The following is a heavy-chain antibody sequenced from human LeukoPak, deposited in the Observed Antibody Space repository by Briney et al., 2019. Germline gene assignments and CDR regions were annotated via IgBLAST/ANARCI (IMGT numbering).Heavy chain of an antibody. V-gene: IGHV3-73*01. CDR2: IRSKANSYAT. CDR3: TLNLLYSSSWYG. D-gene: IGHD6-13*01. J-gene: IGHJ4*02. CDR1: GFTFSGSA. Sequence: PGGSLRLSCAASGFTFSGSAMHWVRQASGKGLEWVGRIRSKANSYATAYAASVKGRFTISRGDSKNTAYLQMNSLKTEDTAVYYCTLNLLYSSSWYGWGQGTLVTVSS.